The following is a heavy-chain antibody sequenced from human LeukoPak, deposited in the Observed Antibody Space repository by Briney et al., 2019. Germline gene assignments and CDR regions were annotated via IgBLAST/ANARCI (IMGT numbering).Heavy chain of an antibody. Sequence: KPSETLSLTCAVYGGSFSGYYWSWIRQPPGKGLEWIGEINHSGSTNYNPSLKSRVTISVDTSKNQFSLKLSSVTAADTAAYYCARGPYCSGGSCYPAYFDYWGQGTLVTVSS. CDR3: ARGPYCSGGSCYPAYFDY. J-gene: IGHJ4*02. D-gene: IGHD2-15*01. CDR2: INHSGST. CDR1: GGSFSGYY. V-gene: IGHV4-34*01.